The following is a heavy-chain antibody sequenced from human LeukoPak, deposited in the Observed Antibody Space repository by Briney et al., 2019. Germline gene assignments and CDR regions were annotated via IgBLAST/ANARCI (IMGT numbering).Heavy chain of an antibody. V-gene: IGHV4-31*11. Sequence: SQTLSLTCAVSGGSLSSGGYFWGWIRQYPGKGLEWIGCISHSGTSYYNPSLKSRVTILVDTSRNQFSLELSSVTAADTAVYFCARERRDGHNYSDFWGQGALVTVSS. D-gene: IGHD5-24*01. CDR2: ISHSGTS. J-gene: IGHJ4*02. CDR3: ARERRDGHNYSDF. CDR1: GGSLSSGGYF.